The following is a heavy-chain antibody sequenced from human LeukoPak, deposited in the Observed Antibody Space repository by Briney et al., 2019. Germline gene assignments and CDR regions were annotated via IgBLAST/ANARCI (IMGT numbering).Heavy chain of an antibody. J-gene: IGHJ4*02. CDR2: ISYDGSNQ. CDR3: ARDNGSGWSYFDY. V-gene: IGHV3-30-3*01. D-gene: IGHD6-19*01. Sequence: SGGSLRLSCAASGFFLSSYAMHWVRQAPGKVLEWVADISYDGSNQFYRDSVKGRFTISRDNSKSTVYLQMNTLRGEDTAVYFCARDNGSGWSYFDYWGQGTLVTVSS. CDR1: GFFLSSYA.